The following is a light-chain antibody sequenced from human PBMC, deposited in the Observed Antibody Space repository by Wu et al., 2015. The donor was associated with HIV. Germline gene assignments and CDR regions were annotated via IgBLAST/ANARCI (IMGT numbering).Light chain of an antibody. CDR1: QSVTSN. CDR2: DAS. J-gene: IGKJ3*01. V-gene: IGKV3-11*01. Sequence: EIVLTQSPGTLSLSPGERATLSCRASQSVTSNSLAWYQQKPGQTPSLLIYDASNRATGIPARFSGSGSGTDFTLTISSLEPEDFAVYYCQQRSNWPPGVTFGP. CDR3: QQRSNWPPGVT.